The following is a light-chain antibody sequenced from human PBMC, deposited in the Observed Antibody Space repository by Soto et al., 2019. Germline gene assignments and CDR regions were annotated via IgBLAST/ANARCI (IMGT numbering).Light chain of an antibody. Sequence: EIVLTQSPGTLSLSPGERATLSCRASQSVSSSYLAWYQQKPGQSPRLLIYSASTRATGIPGRFSGSGSGTEFTLSISSLQSEDFAVYYCQQYDNWPRTFVQGTKV. CDR3: QQYDNWPRT. CDR2: SAS. CDR1: QSVSSSY. V-gene: IGKV3-15*01. J-gene: IGKJ1*01.